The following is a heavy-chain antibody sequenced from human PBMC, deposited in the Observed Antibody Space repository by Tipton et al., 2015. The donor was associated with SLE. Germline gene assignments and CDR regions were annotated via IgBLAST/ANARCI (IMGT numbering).Heavy chain of an antibody. CDR2: IYTSGST. V-gene: IGHV4-4*09. CDR1: GGSISSYY. D-gene: IGHD6-19*01. CDR3: ASQSSGSRAPSP. Sequence: TLSLTCTVSGGSISSYYWSWIRQPPGKGLEWIGYIYTSGSTNYNPSLKSRVTISVDTSKNQFSLKLSSVTAADTAVYYCASQSSGSRAPSPWGQGTLVTVSS. J-gene: IGHJ5*02.